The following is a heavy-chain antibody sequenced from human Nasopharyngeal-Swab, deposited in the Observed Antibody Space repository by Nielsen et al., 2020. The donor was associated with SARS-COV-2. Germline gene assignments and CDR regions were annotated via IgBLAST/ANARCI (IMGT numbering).Heavy chain of an antibody. CDR1: GGTFSSYT. V-gene: IGHV1-69*02. CDR2: VIPILDIT. CDR3: ARGRSGGATNWFDP. Sequence: SVKVSCKASGGTFSSYTFACVRHAPGQGLEWMGRVIPILDITNYAQKFQGRVTFTADKSTGTVYMDLNSLDSDDTAIYYCARGRSGGATNWFDPWGQGTLVTVSS. J-gene: IGHJ5*02. D-gene: IGHD2-15*01.